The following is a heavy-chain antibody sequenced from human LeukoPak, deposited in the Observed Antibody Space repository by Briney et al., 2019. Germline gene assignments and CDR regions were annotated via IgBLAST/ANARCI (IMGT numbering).Heavy chain of an antibody. Sequence: ASVKISCKASGYSFTTLAINWVRQAPGQGLEWMGWVSSSTGNPTYAQGFTGRFVFSVDTSVTTAYLQINNLKAEDTAVYYCARDARMDYWGQGTLVTVSS. V-gene: IGHV7-4-1*02. CDR1: GYSFTTLA. D-gene: IGHD2/OR15-2a*01. J-gene: IGHJ4*02. CDR2: VSSSTGNP. CDR3: ARDARMDY.